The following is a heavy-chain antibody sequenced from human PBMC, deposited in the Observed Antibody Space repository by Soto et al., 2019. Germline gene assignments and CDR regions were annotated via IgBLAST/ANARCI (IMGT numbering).Heavy chain of an antibody. CDR2: IYHSGST. V-gene: IGHV4-30-2*01. D-gene: IGHD3-3*01. J-gene: IGHJ5*02. CDR1: GGSISSGGYS. Sequence: QLQLQESGSGLVKPSQTLSFTCAVSGGSISSGGYSWSWIRQPPGKGLEWIGYIYHSGSTYYNPSLKSRVTISVDRSKNQFSLKLSSVTAADTAVYYCARLQYDFWSGYWFDPWGQGTLVTVSS. CDR3: ARLQYDFWSGYWFDP.